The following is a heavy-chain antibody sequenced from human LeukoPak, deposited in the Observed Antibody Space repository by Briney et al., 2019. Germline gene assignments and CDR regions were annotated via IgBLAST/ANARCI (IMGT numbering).Heavy chain of an antibody. CDR1: GFTFSNLA. D-gene: IGHD6-19*01. J-gene: IGHJ4*02. V-gene: IGHV3-23*01. CDR3: AKDARRYSGWYFFDH. Sequence: GGSLRLSCVASGFTFSNLAMGWVRQAPGKGLVWVSVISDSGGITYYADSVKGRFTISRDNSRNTLYLQMNSLRVDDTAVYYCAKDARRYSGWYFFDHWGQGTLVTVSS. CDR2: ISDSGGIT.